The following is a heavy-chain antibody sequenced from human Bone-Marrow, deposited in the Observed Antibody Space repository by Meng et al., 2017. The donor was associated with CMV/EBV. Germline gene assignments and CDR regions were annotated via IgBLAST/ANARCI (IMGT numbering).Heavy chain of an antibody. CDR2: IIPILGIA. J-gene: IGHJ4*02. CDR1: FSSYT. D-gene: IGHD3-3*01. Sequence: FSSYTISWVRQDPGQGLEWMGRIIPILGIANYAQKFQGRVTITADKSTSTAYMELSSLRSEDTAVYYCARGNGYYDFWSGYPVPFEYWGQGTLVTVSS. V-gene: IGHV1-69*02. CDR3: ARGNGYYDFWSGYPVPFEY.